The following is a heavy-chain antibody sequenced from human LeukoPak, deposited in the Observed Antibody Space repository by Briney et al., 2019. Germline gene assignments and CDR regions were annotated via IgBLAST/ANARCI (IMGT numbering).Heavy chain of an antibody. J-gene: IGHJ4*02. CDR1: GFTVSSNY. Sequence: GGSLRLSCAASGFTVSSNYMSWVRQAPGKGLEWVSVIYSGGSTYYADSVKGRFTISRDNSKNTLYLQMNSLRAEDTAVYYCASTLWFGELNYYFDYWGQGTLVTVSS. CDR3: ASTLWFGELNYYFDY. CDR2: IYSGGST. D-gene: IGHD3-10*01. V-gene: IGHV3-66*01.